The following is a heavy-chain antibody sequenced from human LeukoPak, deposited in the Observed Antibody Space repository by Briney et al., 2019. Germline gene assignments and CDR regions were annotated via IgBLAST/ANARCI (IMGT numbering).Heavy chain of an antibody. D-gene: IGHD3-22*01. V-gene: IGHV3-7*01. Sequence: GGSLRLSCAASGFTFSSYWMSWVRQAPGKGLELVANIKQDGSEKFYVDSVKGRFTISRDNAKNSLYLQMNSLRAEDTAVYFCARDYYGSTGPLTYWGQGALVTVSS. CDR3: ARDYYGSTGPLTY. CDR2: IKQDGSEK. J-gene: IGHJ4*02. CDR1: GFTFSSYW.